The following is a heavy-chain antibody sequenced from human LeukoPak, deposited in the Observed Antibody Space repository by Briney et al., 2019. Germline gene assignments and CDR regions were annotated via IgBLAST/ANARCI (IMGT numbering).Heavy chain of an antibody. CDR2: IKQDGSEK. CDR3: AREVGSYYPSYFDY. CDR1: GFTFSSYW. Sequence: GVSLRLSCAASGFTFSSYWMSWVRQAPGKGLEGVANIKQDGSEKYYVDSVKGRFTISRDNAKNSLYLQMNSLRAEDTAVYYCAREVGSYYPSYFDYWGQGTLVTVSS. V-gene: IGHV3-7*01. D-gene: IGHD5-12*01. J-gene: IGHJ4*02.